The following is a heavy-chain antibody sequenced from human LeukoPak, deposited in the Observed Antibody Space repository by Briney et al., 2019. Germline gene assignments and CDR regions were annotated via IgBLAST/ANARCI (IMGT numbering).Heavy chain of an antibody. CDR2: IYHSGST. CDR3: ASSSDSSSPLNWFDP. CDR1: GGSISSGGYY. J-gene: IGHJ5*02. D-gene: IGHD6-13*01. Sequence: PSETLSLTCTVSGGSISSGGYYWGWIRQPPGKGLEWIGSIYHSGSTYYNPSLKSRVTISVDTSKNQFSLKLSSVTAADTAVYYCASSSDSSSPLNWFDPWGQGTLVTVSS. V-gene: IGHV4-39*07.